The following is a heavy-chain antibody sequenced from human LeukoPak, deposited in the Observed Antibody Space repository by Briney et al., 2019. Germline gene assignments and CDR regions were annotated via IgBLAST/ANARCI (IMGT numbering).Heavy chain of an antibody. D-gene: IGHD5-24*01. Sequence: SETLSLTCTVSGDSISSGDYFWSWIRQPPGKGLEWIGYISHNENAYFNPSLSSRVTMSVDKSKNQVSLKITSVTAADTAVYYCARDGYNSAPFDYWGQGTLVTASS. CDR2: ISHNENA. J-gene: IGHJ4*02. CDR1: GDSISSGDYF. CDR3: ARDGYNSAPFDY. V-gene: IGHV4-30-2*01.